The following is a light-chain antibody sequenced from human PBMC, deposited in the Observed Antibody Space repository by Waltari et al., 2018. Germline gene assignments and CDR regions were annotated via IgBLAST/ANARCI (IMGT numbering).Light chain of an antibody. CDR3: QQYDSYPFT. J-gene: IGKJ3*01. Sequence: DIQMTQSPSSLSASVGDRINITCRTSQSITNWLAWYQQKPGKAPEVLIYDASSLESGVPSRFSGSGSGTEFTLTISSLQPDDSATYFCQQYDSYPFTFGPGTKVDVK. V-gene: IGKV1-5*01. CDR1: QSITNW. CDR2: DAS.